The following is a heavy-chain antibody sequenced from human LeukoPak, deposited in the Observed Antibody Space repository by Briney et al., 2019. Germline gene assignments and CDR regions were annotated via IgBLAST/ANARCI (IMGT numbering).Heavy chain of an antibody. D-gene: IGHD6-13*01. Sequence: GGSLRLSCAASGFTFSSYAMHWVRQAPGKGLEWVAVISYDGSNKYYAASVKGRFTISRDNSKNTLYLQMNSLRAEVTAVYYCATGYSSSWFSWREYFQHWGQGTLVTVSS. J-gene: IGHJ1*01. CDR2: ISYDGSNK. CDR1: GFTFSSYA. V-gene: IGHV3-30-3*01. CDR3: ATGYSSSWFSWREYFQH.